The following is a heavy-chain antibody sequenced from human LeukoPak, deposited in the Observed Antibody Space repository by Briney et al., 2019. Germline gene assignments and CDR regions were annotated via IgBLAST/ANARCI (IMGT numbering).Heavy chain of an antibody. CDR2: IYYSGST. Sequence: SETLSLTCTVSGGSISPYYWSWIRQPPGKGLEWIGYIYYSGSTNYNPSLKSRVTISVDASKNQFSLKLSSVTAADTAVYYCARSDGYGLVGIWGQGTMVTVSS. V-gene: IGHV4-59*01. D-gene: IGHD3-10*01. J-gene: IGHJ3*02. CDR1: GGSISPYY. CDR3: ARSDGYGLVGI.